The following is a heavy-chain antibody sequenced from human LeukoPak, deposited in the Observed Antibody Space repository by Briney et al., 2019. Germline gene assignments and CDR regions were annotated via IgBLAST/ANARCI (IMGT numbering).Heavy chain of an antibody. Sequence: GGSLRLSCAASGFTISSYAMTWVRQAPGKGLEWVSGISESDGSTYYADSVKGRFTISRHNSKNTLYLQMNSLRVEDTAVYYCAKVPLGSGSYFPYYYYVDVWGKGTTVTVSS. J-gene: IGHJ6*03. CDR3: AKVPLGSGSYFPYYYYVDV. D-gene: IGHD1-26*01. V-gene: IGHV3-23*01. CDR2: ISESDGST. CDR1: GFTISSYA.